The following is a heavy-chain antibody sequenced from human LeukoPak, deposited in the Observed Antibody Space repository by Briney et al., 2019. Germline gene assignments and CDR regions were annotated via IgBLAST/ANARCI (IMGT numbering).Heavy chain of an antibody. Sequence: HPGGSLRLSCAASGFTFSNYAMHWVRQAPGEGLEWVAVISYDGSNKYYADSVKGRFTISRDNSKNTLYVQMNSLRAEDTAVYYCARDQGVVVVAMAFDIWGQGTMVTVSS. CDR1: GFTFSNYA. CDR3: ARDQGVVVVAMAFDI. D-gene: IGHD2-15*01. CDR2: ISYDGSNK. J-gene: IGHJ3*02. V-gene: IGHV3-30-3*01.